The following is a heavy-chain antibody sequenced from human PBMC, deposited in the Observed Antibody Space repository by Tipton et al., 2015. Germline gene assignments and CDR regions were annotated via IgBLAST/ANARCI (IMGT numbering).Heavy chain of an antibody. Sequence: TLSLTCTVSGGSIANSRYSWGWVRQPPGKGLEYIGSMYYSRSTYYNPSLKSRVTLSVDMFKDQFSLNVTSVTAADTAVYYCACHDYDLLTRDYQTVDYWGQGTRVTVSS. CDR1: GGSIANSRYS. CDR2: MYYSRST. V-gene: IGHV4-39*01. D-gene: IGHD3-9*01. J-gene: IGHJ4*02. CDR3: ACHDYDLLTRDYQTVDY.